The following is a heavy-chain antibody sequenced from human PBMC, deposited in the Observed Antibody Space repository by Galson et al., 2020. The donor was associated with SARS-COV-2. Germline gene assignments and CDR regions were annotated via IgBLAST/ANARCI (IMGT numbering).Heavy chain of an antibody. CDR1: GGTLTSYNW. V-gene: IGHV4-4*02. Sequence: SQTLSLTCPVSGGTLTSYNWRNWVRQPPGKGLEWIGEIFHSGSTNSNPSLKSRVTISLDESKNQFPLNLYSVTAADTAVYYCARGGGYYSDYGGQGTLVTFAA. CDR2: IFHSGST. CDR3: ARGGGYYSDY. J-gene: IGHJ4*02.